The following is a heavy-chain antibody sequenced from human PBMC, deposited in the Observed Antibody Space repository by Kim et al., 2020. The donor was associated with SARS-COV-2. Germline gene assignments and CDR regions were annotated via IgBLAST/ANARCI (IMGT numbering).Heavy chain of an antibody. D-gene: IGHD3-22*01. V-gene: IGHV1-18*01. J-gene: IGHJ4*02. Sequence: AKKIQGRVTMTTDTSTSTAYMELRSLRADDTAVYYCARDGYDSSGYGFHYWGQGTMVTVSS. CDR3: ARDGYDSSGYGFHY.